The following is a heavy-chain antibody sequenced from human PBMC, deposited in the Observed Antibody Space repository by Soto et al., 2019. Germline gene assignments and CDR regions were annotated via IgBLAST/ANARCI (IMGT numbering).Heavy chain of an antibody. CDR2: ISGSGGST. Sequence: EVQLLESGGGLVQPGGSLRLSCAASGFTFSSYAMSWVRQAPGKGLEWVSAISGSGGSTYYADSVMGRFTISRDNSKNTLYLQMNSLRAEDTAVYYCAKGGYSGYDYTPLDYWGQGTLVTVSS. V-gene: IGHV3-23*01. CDR3: AKGGYSGYDYTPLDY. CDR1: GFTFSSYA. D-gene: IGHD5-12*01. J-gene: IGHJ4*02.